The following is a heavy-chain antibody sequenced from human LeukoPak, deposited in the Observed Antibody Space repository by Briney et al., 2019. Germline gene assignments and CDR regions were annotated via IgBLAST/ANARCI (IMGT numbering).Heavy chain of an antibody. CDR2: IIPSFGPA. CDR1: GGTFSRYA. J-gene: IGHJ4*02. Sequence: SVKVSCKACGGTFSRYAISWVRRATGQGLAWMGGIIPSFGPANYAQKFQDRVTITADKSTSTAYMELSSLRSEDTAVYYCARETYYYGSGSPSPFDYWGQGTLVTVSS. CDR3: ARETYYYGSGSPSPFDY. V-gene: IGHV1-69*06. D-gene: IGHD3-10*01.